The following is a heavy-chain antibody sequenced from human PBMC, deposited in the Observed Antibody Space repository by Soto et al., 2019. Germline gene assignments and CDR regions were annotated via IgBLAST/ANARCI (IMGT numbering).Heavy chain of an antibody. V-gene: IGHV1-69*06. CDR1: GGTFSSYA. CDR2: IIPIFGTA. D-gene: IGHD2-15*01. CDR3: ASHCSGGSCAYAEYFQH. Sequence: SVKVSCKASGGTFSSYAISWVRQAPGQGLEWMGGIIPIFGTANYAQKFQGGVTITADKSTSTAYMELSSLRSEDTAVYYCASHCSGGSCAYAEYFQHWGQGTRVTVRS. J-gene: IGHJ1*01.